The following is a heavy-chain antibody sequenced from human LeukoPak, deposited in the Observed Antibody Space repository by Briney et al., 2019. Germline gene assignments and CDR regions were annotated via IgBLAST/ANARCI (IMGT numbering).Heavy chain of an antibody. CDR2: IYHSGST. D-gene: IGHD6-13*01. J-gene: IGHJ3*02. CDR3: ITSLAAAGSGSLDAFDI. Sequence: SETLSLTCAVSGYSISSGYYWGWIRQPRGKGLEWIGSIYHSGSTYYNPSLKSRVTISVDTSKNQFSLKLSSVTAADTAVYYCITSLAAAGSGSLDAFDIWGQGTMVTVSS. V-gene: IGHV4-38-2*01. CDR1: GYSISSGYY.